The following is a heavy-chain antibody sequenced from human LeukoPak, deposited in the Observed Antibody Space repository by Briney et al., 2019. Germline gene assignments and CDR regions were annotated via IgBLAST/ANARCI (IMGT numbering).Heavy chain of an antibody. CDR3: ARSIRGYSSGWYYFDY. J-gene: IGHJ4*02. D-gene: IGHD6-19*01. Sequence: TASETLSLTCTVSGGSISSYYWSWIRQPPGKGLEWIGYIYYSGSTNYNPSLKSRVTISVDTSKNQFSVKLSSVTAADTAVYYCARSIRGYSSGWYYFDYWGQGTLITVSS. V-gene: IGHV4-59*12. CDR1: GGSISSYY. CDR2: IYYSGST.